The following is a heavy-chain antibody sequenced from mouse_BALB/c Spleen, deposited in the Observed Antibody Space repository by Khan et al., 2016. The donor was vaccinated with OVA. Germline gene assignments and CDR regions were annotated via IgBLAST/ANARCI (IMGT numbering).Heavy chain of an antibody. D-gene: IGHD1-2*01. Sequence: EVQLQESGPGLVKPSQSLSITCTVSGYSFTSGYGWNWIRQFPGNQLEWMGYISSSGSTNYNPSLKSRISITRDTSKNQFFLQFNSVTTEDTATSYCARTARIKYWGQGTTLTVSA. V-gene: IGHV3-2*02. CDR2: ISSSGST. J-gene: IGHJ2*01. CDR3: ARTARIKY. CDR1: GYSFTSGYG.